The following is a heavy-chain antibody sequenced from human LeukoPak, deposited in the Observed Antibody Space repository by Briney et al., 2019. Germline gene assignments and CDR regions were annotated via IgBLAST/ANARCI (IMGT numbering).Heavy chain of an antibody. CDR2: IYYSGRT. CDR3: ARLQLERLGTNYYYYGMDV. CDR1: GRSISSSY. D-gene: IGHD1-1*01. Sequence: SETLPLTCTVPGRSISSSYWSSIRQPPGKGLGWIGSIYYSGRTNTNPSLKSRVTISVDTSKNQFTLKLSSVTAADTAVYYCARLQLERLGTNYYYYGMDVWGQGTTVTVSS. J-gene: IGHJ6*02. V-gene: IGHV4-59*08.